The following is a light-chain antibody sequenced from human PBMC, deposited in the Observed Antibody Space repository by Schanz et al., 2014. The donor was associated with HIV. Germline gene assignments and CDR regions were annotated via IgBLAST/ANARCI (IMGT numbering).Light chain of an antibody. Sequence: QSVLTQPPSVSGAPGQRVIISCTGSSSNIGAGYDVHWYRQPPGTAPKLLIYGDSNRPSGVPDRFSGSGSATSASLAISGLQSDDEAYYHCCSYAGTYTWVFGGGTKLTVL. J-gene: IGLJ3*02. CDR1: SSNIGAGYD. V-gene: IGLV1-40*01. CDR3: CSYAGTYTWV. CDR2: GDS.